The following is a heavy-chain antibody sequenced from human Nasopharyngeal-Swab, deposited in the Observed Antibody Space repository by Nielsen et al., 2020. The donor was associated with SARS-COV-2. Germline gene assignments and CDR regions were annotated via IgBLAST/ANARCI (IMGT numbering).Heavy chain of an antibody. J-gene: IGHJ4*02. CDR2: ISGSAGTA. D-gene: IGHD1-26*01. V-gene: IGHV3-23*01. CDR3: ATDPGPLPKGAIDH. Sequence: GESLKISCTASGFPFSTYAMSWVRQAPGKGLEWVSTISGSAGTAYYADSVKGRFTISRDLSKSTLYLQMNNLRAEDTAAYYCATDPGPLPKGAIDHWGQGALVTVSS. CDR1: GFPFSTYA.